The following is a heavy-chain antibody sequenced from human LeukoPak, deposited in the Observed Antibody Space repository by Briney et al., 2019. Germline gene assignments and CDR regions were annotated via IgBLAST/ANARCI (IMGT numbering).Heavy chain of an antibody. CDR3: ANLFAYRWSPPDYYMDV. CDR1: GFTFSSYG. J-gene: IGHJ6*03. Sequence: AGGSLRLSCAASGFTFSSYGMHWVRQAPGKGLEWVAVISYDGSNKYYADSVKGRFTISRDNSKNTLYLQMNSLRAEDTAVYYCANLFAYRWSPPDYYMDVWGKGTTVTVSS. V-gene: IGHV3-30*18. CDR2: ISYDGSNK. D-gene: IGHD6-13*01.